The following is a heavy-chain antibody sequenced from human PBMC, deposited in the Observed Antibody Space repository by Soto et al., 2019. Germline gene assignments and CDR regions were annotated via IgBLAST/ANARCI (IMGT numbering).Heavy chain of an antibody. CDR2: IYPGDSDA. D-gene: IGHD3-10*01. V-gene: IGHV5-51*01. CDR3: ARQGGEYNTMSDY. Sequence: HGGSLKISCKGSGYTFSKYWIGWVRQTPGKGLEWMGMIYPGDSDARYSPSFEGQVTFSVDKSINTAYLQWNSLKASDTAMYYCARQGGEYNTMSDYWGQGTLVTVYS. J-gene: IGHJ4*02. CDR1: GYTFSKYW.